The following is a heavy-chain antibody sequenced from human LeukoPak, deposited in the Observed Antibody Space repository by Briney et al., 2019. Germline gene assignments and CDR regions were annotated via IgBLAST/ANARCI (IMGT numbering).Heavy chain of an antibody. CDR1: GFTFDDYA. V-gene: IGHV3-43*02. CDR2: ISGDGGST. CDR3: ARNDYSNNEYFQH. Sequence: GGSLRLSCAASGFTFDDYAMHWVRQAPGKGLEWVSLISGDGGSTYYADSVKGRFTISRDNSKNTPYLQMNSLRAEDTAVYYCARNDYSNNEYFQHWGQGTLVTVSS. J-gene: IGHJ1*01. D-gene: IGHD4-11*01.